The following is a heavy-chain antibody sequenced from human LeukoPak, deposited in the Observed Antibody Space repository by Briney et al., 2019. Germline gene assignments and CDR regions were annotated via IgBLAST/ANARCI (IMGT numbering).Heavy chain of an antibody. J-gene: IGHJ5*02. CDR2: IYYSGST. V-gene: IGHV4-59*01. CDR1: GDSISSYY. CDR3: ARGSSYYDFWSGPNNWFDP. Sequence: SETLSLTCTVSGDSISSYYWSWTRQPPGKGLEWIGYIYYSGSTNYNPSLKSRVTISVDTSKNQFSLKLSSVTAADTAVYYCARGSSYYDFWSGPNNWFDPWGQGTLVTVSS. D-gene: IGHD3-3*01.